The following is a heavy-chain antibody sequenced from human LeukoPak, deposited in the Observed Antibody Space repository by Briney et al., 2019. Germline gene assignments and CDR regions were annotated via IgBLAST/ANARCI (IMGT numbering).Heavy chain of an antibody. D-gene: IGHD4-23*01. J-gene: IGHJ4*02. V-gene: IGHV1-18*01. Sequence: ASVKVSCKASGYTFTSYGISWVRQAPGQGLEWMGWISSYKSNTNYAQKFQGRVTMTTDTSMSTAYMELRSLRSDDTAVYYCARLGTTVVTYDFDYWGQGTLVTVSS. CDR1: GYTFTSYG. CDR3: ARLGTTVVTYDFDY. CDR2: ISSYKSNT.